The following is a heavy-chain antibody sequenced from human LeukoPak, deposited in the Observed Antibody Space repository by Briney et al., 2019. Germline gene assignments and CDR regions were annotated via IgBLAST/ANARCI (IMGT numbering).Heavy chain of an antibody. CDR3: ATSDGSDFDY. CDR1: GFTFSSYG. V-gene: IGHV3-23*01. Sequence: GGTLRLSCAASGFTFSSYGMSWVRQAPGKGLEWVSAISGSGGSTYYADSVKGRFTISRDNSKNTLYLQMNSLRDEDTAVYYCATSDGSDFDYWGQGTLVTVSS. J-gene: IGHJ4*02. CDR2: ISGSGGST. D-gene: IGHD1-26*01.